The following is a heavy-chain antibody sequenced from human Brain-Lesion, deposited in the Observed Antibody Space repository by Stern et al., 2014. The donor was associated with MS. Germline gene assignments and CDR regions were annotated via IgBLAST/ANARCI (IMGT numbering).Heavy chain of an antibody. J-gene: IGHJ5*02. D-gene: IGHD2-15*01. Sequence: VQLVESGGKLIQPGESLRISCAASGFSVSNNYMTWVRQAPGQGLEWDCLIYSGGGTSYADSVKGRFTISRDNSKNTLYLQMNNLRAEDTAVYYCARDRTCTGGSCYGTWGQGTLVTVSS. CDR2: IYSGGGT. CDR1: GFSVSNNY. V-gene: IGHV3-53*01. CDR3: ARDRTCTGGSCYGT.